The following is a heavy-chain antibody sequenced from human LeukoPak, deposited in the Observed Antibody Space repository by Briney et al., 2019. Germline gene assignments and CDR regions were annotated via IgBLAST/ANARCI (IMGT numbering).Heavy chain of an antibody. D-gene: IGHD6-6*01. CDR2: IYDSGST. Sequence: SETLSLTCTVSGGSISSYYWSWIRQPPGKALEWIGYIYDSGSTNYNPSLKSRVTISVDTSKNQFSLKLSSVTAADTAVYYCARDVAARQGFDYWGQGTLVTVSS. V-gene: IGHV4-59*12. J-gene: IGHJ4*02. CDR1: GGSISSYY. CDR3: ARDVAARQGFDY.